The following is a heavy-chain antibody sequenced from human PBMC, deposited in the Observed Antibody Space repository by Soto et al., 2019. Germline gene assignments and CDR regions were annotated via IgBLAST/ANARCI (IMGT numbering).Heavy chain of an antibody. Sequence: QVQLVQSGAEVKKPGASVKVSCKASGYTFTSYGISWVRQAPGQGLEWMGWISAYNGNTNDAQKLQGRVTMTTDTSTSTAYMELRSLRSDDTAVYYCARDLVLMVYATDAFDIWGQGTMVTVSS. J-gene: IGHJ3*02. CDR2: ISAYNGNT. D-gene: IGHD2-8*01. V-gene: IGHV1-18*01. CDR3: ARDLVLMVYATDAFDI. CDR1: GYTFTSYG.